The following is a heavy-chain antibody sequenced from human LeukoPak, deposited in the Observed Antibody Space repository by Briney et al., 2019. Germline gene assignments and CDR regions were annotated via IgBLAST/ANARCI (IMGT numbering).Heavy chain of an antibody. CDR2: ISSTSSCI. J-gene: IGHJ4*02. V-gene: IGHV3-21*01. D-gene: IGHD3-22*01. CDR1: GFTFSSYS. CDR3: ARELMGLTMIVVVNPIDY. Sequence: GGSLRLSCAASGFTFSSYSMNWVRQAPGKGLEWVSSISSTSSCIYYADSVKGRFTISRDNAKNSLFLQMNSLRAEDTAVYYCARELMGLTMIVVVNPIDYWGQGTLVTVSS.